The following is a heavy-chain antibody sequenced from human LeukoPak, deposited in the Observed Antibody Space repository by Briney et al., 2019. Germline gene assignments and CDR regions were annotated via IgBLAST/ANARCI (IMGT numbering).Heavy chain of an antibody. V-gene: IGHV2-70*11. J-gene: IGHJ6*02. D-gene: IGHD3-10*01. CDR2: IDWDDDK. CDR3: ARQLKEIWFGYGMDV. Sequence: SGPTLVKPTQTLTLTCTFSGFSLSTSGMCVSWIRQPPGKALEWLARIDWDDDKYYSTSLKTRLTISKDTSKNQVVLTMTNMDPVDTATYYCARQLKEIWFGYGMDVWGQGTTVTVSS. CDR1: GFSLSTSGMC.